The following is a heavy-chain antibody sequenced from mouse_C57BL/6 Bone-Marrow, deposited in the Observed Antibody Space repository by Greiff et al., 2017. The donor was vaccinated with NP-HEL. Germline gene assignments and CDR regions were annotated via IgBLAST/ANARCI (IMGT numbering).Heavy chain of an antibody. CDR1: GYTFTNYW. D-gene: IGHD2-4*01. V-gene: IGHV1-63*01. Sequence: VQLQQSGAELVRPGTSVKMSCKASGYTFTNYWIGWAKQRPGHGLEWIGDIYPGGGYTNYNEKFKGKATLTADKSSSTAYMQFSSLTSEDSAIYYCARCIYYDYDDWYFDVWGTGTTVTVSS. J-gene: IGHJ1*03. CDR3: ARCIYYDYDDWYFDV. CDR2: IYPGGGYT.